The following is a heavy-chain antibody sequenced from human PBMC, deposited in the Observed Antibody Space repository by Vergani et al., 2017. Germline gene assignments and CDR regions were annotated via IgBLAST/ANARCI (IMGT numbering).Heavy chain of an antibody. Sequence: QLQLQESGSGLVKPSQTLSLTCAVSGGSISSGGYSWSWIRQPAGKGLEWIGRIYTSGSTNYNPSLKSRVTMSVDTSKNQFSLKLSSVTAADTAVYYCAGNYGGKNPRSISGLWGRGTLVTVSS. CDR3: AGNYGGKNPRSISGL. CDR2: IYTSGST. CDR1: GGSISSGGYS. J-gene: IGHJ2*01. V-gene: IGHV4-61*02. D-gene: IGHD4-23*01.